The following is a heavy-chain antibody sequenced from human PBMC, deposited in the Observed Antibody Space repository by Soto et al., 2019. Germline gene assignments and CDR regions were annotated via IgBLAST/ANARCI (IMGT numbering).Heavy chain of an antibody. D-gene: IGHD3-10*01. CDR2: ISPHKDNT. CDR1: GYSFSSIG. CDR3: ARDLYGSGSYYNNY. Sequence: ASGKVSCKTSGYSFSSIGISWVRQAPGQGLEWMGWISPHKDNTYYAQRLQGRVTMTTDTSTSTAYMELRSLRSDDTAVYFCARDLYGSGSYYNNYWGQRTMATFSS. V-gene: IGHV1-18*01. J-gene: IGHJ4*02.